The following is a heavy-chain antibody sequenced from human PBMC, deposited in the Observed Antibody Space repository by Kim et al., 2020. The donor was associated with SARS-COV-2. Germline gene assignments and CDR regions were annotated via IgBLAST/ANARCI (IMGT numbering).Heavy chain of an antibody. V-gene: IGHV3-21*01. CDR3: ARDTVQGTRHYFDY. CDR1: GFTFSSYS. J-gene: IGHJ4*02. CDR2: ISSSSYI. Sequence: GGSLRLSCAASGFTFSSYSMNWVRQAPGKGLEWVSSISSSSYIYYADSVKGRFTISRDNAKNSLYLQMNSLRAEDTAVYYCARDTVQGTRHYFDYWGQGTLVTVSS. D-gene: IGHD1-1*01.